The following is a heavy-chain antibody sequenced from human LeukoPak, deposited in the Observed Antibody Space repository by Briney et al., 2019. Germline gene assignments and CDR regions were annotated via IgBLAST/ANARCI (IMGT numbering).Heavy chain of an antibody. CDR3: VRGDNYRFDY. CDR1: GDSITSSNW. D-gene: IGHD5-24*01. J-gene: IGHJ4*02. CDR2: IHPSGTT. V-gene: IGHV4-4*02. Sequence: PSETLSLTCAVSGDSITSSNWWSWVRQPPGKGLEWIGEIHPSGTTRYNTSLKSRATMSVDNSKNQLFLKLTSVTAADTAVYYCVRGDNYRFDYWGQGTLVTVSS.